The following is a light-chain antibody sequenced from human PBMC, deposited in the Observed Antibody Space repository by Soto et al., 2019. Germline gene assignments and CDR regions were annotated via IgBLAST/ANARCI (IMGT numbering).Light chain of an antibody. CDR2: GAS. Sequence: MTQSPPTLPASAGERATLTCRASQSISDTLAWYQQKPGQAHRLLIHGASTRATGFPARFSGSGSGTDFTLTIDRLEPEDFAVYHCQHYGTTPLTFGGGTKVDIK. V-gene: IGKV3-15*01. CDR1: QSISDT. CDR3: QHYGTTPLT. J-gene: IGKJ4*01.